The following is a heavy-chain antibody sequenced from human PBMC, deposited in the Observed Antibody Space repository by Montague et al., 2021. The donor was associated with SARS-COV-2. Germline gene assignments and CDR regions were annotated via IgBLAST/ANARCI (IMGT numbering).Heavy chain of an antibody. CDR3: ARSRENYNILTGYPYYFDY. Sequence: SDTLSLTRTVSGGSISRYYWNWIRQPPGKGLEWIAYIYYSGSTNYNPSLKSRVTITVDTSKNQFSLKLSPVAAADTAVYYCARSRENYNILTGYPYYFDYWGQGTLVTVSS. V-gene: IGHV4-59*07. CDR1: GGSISRYY. CDR2: IYYSGST. J-gene: IGHJ4*02. D-gene: IGHD3-9*01.